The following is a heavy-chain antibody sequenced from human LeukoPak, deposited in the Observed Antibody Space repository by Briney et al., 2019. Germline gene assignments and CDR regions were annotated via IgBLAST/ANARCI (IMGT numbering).Heavy chain of an antibody. D-gene: IGHD6-13*01. CDR1: GDSIIGYY. CDR2: IYYSGST. Sequence: SETLSLTCSVSGDSIIGYYWGWIRQPPGKGLEWIGYIYYSGSTNYNPSLKSRVTISVDTSKNQFSLKLSSVTAADTAVYYCARVLHSSSFEYYFDYWGQGTLVTVSS. V-gene: IGHV4-59*01. CDR3: ARVLHSSSFEYYFDY. J-gene: IGHJ4*02.